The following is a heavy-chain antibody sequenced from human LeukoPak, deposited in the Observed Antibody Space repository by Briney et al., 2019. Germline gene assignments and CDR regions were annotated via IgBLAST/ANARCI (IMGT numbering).Heavy chain of an antibody. CDR2: INSDGSST. D-gene: IGHD3-3*01. Sequence: PGGSLRLSCAASGFSFSEYDMHWVRQAPGKGLVWVSRINSDGSSTSYADSVKGRFTISRDNAKNTLYLQMNSLRAEDTAVYYCARDLTEYYDFWSGYSDLFDYWGQGTLVTVSS. CDR3: ARDLTEYYDFWSGYSDLFDY. CDR1: GFSFSEYD. V-gene: IGHV3-74*01. J-gene: IGHJ4*02.